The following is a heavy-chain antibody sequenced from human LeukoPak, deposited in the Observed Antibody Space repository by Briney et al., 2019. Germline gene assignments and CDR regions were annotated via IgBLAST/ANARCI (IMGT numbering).Heavy chain of an antibody. J-gene: IGHJ4*02. CDR1: GGTFSRFT. CDR2: ITPIFGTA. D-gene: IGHD3-22*01. Sequence: GASVKVSCKASGGTFSRFTISWVRQAPGQGFEWMGGITPIFGTANFAQKFQGRVSITADGSTSTAFMELSSLRSEDTAVHYCAREWGLESSGYYYAHWGQGTLVTVSS. V-gene: IGHV1-69*13. CDR3: AREWGLESSGYYYAH.